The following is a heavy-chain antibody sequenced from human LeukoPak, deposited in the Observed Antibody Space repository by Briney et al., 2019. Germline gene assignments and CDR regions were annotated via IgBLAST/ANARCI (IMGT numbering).Heavy chain of an antibody. Sequence: SETLSLTCTVSGHSINKYFWSWLRQSPGKGLEWVGYIPHSGNTNYNPALKSRGTISLDKTNNQFPLRLRSVTAADTAVDYWSGESGYSYGHNCVYWRGGSQVTVSS. J-gene: IGHJ4*02. CDR2: IPHSGNT. V-gene: IGHV4-59*12. CDR1: GHSINKYF. CDR3: SGESGYSYGHNCVY. D-gene: IGHD5-18*01.